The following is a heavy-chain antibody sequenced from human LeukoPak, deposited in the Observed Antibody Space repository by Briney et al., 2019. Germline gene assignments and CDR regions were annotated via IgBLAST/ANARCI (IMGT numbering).Heavy chain of an antibody. CDR1: GFTFSTYS. CDR3: ARADRLGAALLASFDY. J-gene: IGHJ4*02. CDR2: ITRSSSYI. V-gene: IGHV3-21*01. D-gene: IGHD3-16*01. Sequence: GGSLRLSCAASGFTFSTYSMNWVRQAPGKGLEWVSSITRSSSYIYYADSVKGRFTISRDNAKNSLYLQMNSLRAEDTAVCYCARADRLGAALLASFDYWGQGTLVTVSS.